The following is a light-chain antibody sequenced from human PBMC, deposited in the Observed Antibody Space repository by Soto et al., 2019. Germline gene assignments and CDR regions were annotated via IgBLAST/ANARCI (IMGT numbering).Light chain of an antibody. CDR1: QGIRND. V-gene: IGKV1-6*01. CDR3: LQKYFYPFT. CDR2: AAS. J-gene: IGKJ3*01. Sequence: AIQMTQSPSSLSASVGDRVTITCRASQGIRNDLDWFQQKPGKAPKLLIYAASNLQSGVPVRFNGSGSGTDFTLTISSLQPEDFATYYCLQKYFYPFTFGPGTKVDIK.